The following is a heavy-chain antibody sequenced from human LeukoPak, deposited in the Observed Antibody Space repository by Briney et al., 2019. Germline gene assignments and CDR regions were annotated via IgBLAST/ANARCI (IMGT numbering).Heavy chain of an antibody. J-gene: IGHJ4*02. CDR1: GGSISSGGYY. CDR2: MYYSGST. D-gene: IGHD3-22*01. Sequence: PSQTLSLTCTVSGGSISSGGYYWSWIRQPPGKGLEWIGNMYYSGSTYYNPSLKSRVTISVDTSKNQFSLKLSSVTAADTAVYYCAREDSSGYLDYWGQGTLVTVSS. CDR3: AREDSSGYLDY. V-gene: IGHV4-30-2*01.